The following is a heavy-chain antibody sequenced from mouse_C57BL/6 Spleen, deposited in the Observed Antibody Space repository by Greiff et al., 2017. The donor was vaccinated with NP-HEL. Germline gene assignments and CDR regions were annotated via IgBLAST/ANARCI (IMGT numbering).Heavy chain of an antibody. CDR2: INPDCGNT. J-gene: IGHJ3*01. Sequence: EVQLQQSGPELVKPGASVKISCKASGYSFTDYNMNWVKQSNGKSLEWIGVINPDCGNTSYNKKFKGKSTLTVDQSSSTAYMQLNSLTSEDSAVYYCARGSYVSSPSFACWGQGTLVTVSA. D-gene: IGHD1-1*01. V-gene: IGHV1-39*01. CDR3: ARGSYVSSPSFAC. CDR1: GYSFTDYN.